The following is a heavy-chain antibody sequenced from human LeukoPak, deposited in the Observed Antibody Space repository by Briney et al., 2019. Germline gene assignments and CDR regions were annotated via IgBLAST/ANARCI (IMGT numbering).Heavy chain of an antibody. CDR1: GFTFSSYG. Sequence: GGSLRLSCAASGFTFSSYGMHWVHQAPGKGLKWVAFIRYDGSNKYYADSVKGRFTISRDNSKNTLYLQMNSLRAEDTAVYYCAKEYCSSTSCYVSDWGQGTLVTVSS. D-gene: IGHD2-2*01. CDR3: AKEYCSSTSCYVSD. CDR2: IRYDGSNK. V-gene: IGHV3-30*02. J-gene: IGHJ4*02.